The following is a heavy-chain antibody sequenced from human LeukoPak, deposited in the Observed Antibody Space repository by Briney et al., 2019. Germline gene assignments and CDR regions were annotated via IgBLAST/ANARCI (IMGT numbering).Heavy chain of an antibody. CDR3: ARASMGLLWFGELSY. V-gene: IGHV4-31*03. D-gene: IGHD3-10*01. J-gene: IGHJ4*02. CDR1: GGSISSGGYY. CDR2: IYYSGST. Sequence: SETLSLTCTVSGGSISSGGYYWSWIRQHPGKGLEWIGYIYYSGSTYYNPSLKSRVTISVDTSKNQFSLKLSSVTAADTAVYYCARASMGLLWFGELSYWGQGTLVTVSS.